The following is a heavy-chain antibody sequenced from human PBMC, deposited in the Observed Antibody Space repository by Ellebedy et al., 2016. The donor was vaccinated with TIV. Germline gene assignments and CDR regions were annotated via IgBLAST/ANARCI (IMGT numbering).Heavy chain of an antibody. D-gene: IGHD3-22*01. CDR3: ARVKYDSSPFYSH. CDR1: GFSLSTSGLG. CDR2: IYWNDDK. V-gene: IGHV2-5*01. J-gene: IGHJ4*02. Sequence: SGPTLVKPTETLTLTCTFSGFSLSTSGLGVGWIRQPPGKALEWLTLIYWNDDKTYNASLKTRLTITKDTSKDQVVLTMTNMDPMDTATYCARVKYDSSPFYSHWGQGTLVTVSS.